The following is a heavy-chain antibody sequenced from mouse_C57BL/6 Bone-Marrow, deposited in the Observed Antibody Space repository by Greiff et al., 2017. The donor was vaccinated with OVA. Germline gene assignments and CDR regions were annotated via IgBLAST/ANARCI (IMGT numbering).Heavy chain of an antibody. V-gene: IGHV1-50*01. Sequence: VQLQQPGAELVKPGASVKLSCKASGYTFTSYWMQWVKQRPGQGLEWIGEIDPSDSYTNYNQKFKGKATLTVDTSSSTAYMQLSSLTSEDSAVYYCARDGGWAGDYFDYWGQGTTLTVSS. CDR3: ARDGGWAGDYFDY. CDR2: IDPSDSYT. J-gene: IGHJ2*01. CDR1: GYTFTSYW. D-gene: IGHD1-1*02.